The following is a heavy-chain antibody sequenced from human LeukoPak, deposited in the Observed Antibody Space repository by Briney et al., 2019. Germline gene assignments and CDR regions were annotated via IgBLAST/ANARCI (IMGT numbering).Heavy chain of an antibody. D-gene: IGHD2-2*01. CDR2: IIPIFGIA. CDR1: PDTFSSYA. J-gene: IGHJ5*02. CDR3: ARYCSSTSCSDVWFDP. V-gene: IGHV1-69*04. Sequence: ASVNVSCKASPDTFSSYAISRVRQAHGQGLEWMGRIIPIFGIANYAQKFQGRVTITADKSTSTAYMELSSLRSEDTAVYYCARYCSSTSCSDVWFDPWGQGTLVTVSS.